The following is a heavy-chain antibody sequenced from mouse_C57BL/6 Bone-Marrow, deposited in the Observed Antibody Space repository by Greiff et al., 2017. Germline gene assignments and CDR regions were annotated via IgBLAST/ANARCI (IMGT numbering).Heavy chain of an antibody. CDR2: ISSGGSYT. Sequence: EVQGVESGGDLVKPGGSLKLSCAASGFTFSSYGMSWVRQTPDKRLEWVATISSGGSYTYYPYSVKGRFTISRDNAKNTLYLQMSSLKSEDTAMYYCARRGYQYYFDYWGQGTTLTVSS. V-gene: IGHV5-6*01. CDR3: ARRGYQYYFDY. J-gene: IGHJ2*01. CDR1: GFTFSSYG. D-gene: IGHD2-2*01.